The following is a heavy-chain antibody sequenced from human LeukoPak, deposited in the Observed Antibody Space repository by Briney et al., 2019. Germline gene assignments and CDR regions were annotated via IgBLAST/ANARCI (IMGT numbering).Heavy chain of an antibody. CDR3: ARVGPTTGGPHFDY. CDR2: ISSSSSYI. J-gene: IGHJ4*02. V-gene: IGHV3-21*01. Sequence: PGGSLSLSCAASGFTFSSYSMNWVRQAPGKGLEWVSSISSSSSYIYYADSVKGRFTISRDNAKNSLYLQMNSLRAEDTAVYYCARVGPTTGGPHFDYWGQGTLVTVSS. CDR1: GFTFSSYS. D-gene: IGHD1-1*01.